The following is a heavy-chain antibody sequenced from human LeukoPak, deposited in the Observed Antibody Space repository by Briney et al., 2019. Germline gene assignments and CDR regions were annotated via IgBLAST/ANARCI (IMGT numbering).Heavy chain of an antibody. CDR2: ISAYNGNT. V-gene: IGHV1-18*01. CDR1: GYTFTSYG. CDR3: ARDLYCSSTSCPQEIYYYYGMDV. D-gene: IGHD2-2*01. Sequence: ASVKVSCKASGYTFTSYGISWVRQAPGQGLEWMGWISAYNGNTNYAQKLQGRVTMTTDTFTSTAYMELRSLRSDDTAVYYCARDLYCSSTSCPQEIYYYYGMDVWGQGTTVTVSS. J-gene: IGHJ6*02.